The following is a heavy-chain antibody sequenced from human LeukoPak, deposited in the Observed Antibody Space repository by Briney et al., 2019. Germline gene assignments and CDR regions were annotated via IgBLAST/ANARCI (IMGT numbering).Heavy chain of an antibody. V-gene: IGHV3-53*01. Sequence: GGSLRLSCKASGFTVSNNYMNWVRQAPGKGLESVALIYSGGTTNYADSVKGRFTISRDNSKNTLYLQMTNVRVEDTAVYYCARDPPGIAASVSGGWGQGTLVTVSS. D-gene: IGHD6-13*01. CDR1: GFTVSNNY. CDR3: ARDPPGIAASVSGG. CDR2: IYSGGTT. J-gene: IGHJ4*02.